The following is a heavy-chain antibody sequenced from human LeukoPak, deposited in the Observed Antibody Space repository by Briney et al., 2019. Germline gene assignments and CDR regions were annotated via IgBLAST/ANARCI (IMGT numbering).Heavy chain of an antibody. CDR1: GGSISSTNYH. V-gene: IGHV4-39*01. Sequence: KSSETLSLTCTVSGGSISSTNYHWGWIRQPPGKGLEWIGSMYYSGSTFYNPSLKSRVTISVDTSNNQFSLQLTSVTAADTAVYYCARRTVGTTPGRYWGQGILVTISS. CDR2: MYYSGST. D-gene: IGHD2/OR15-2a*01. CDR3: ARRTVGTTPGRY. J-gene: IGHJ4*02.